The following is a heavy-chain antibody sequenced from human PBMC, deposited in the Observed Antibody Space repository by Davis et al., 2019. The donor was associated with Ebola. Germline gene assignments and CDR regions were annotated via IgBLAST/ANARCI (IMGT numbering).Heavy chain of an antibody. D-gene: IGHD3-22*01. V-gene: IGHV3-73*01. CDR3: ARSYDSSGYPSFDP. Sequence: GESLKISCADSGFTFSGAAMHWVRQASGKGLEWVGRIRSKANSYATAYAASVKGRFTISRDDSKNTAYLQMNSLRAEDTAVYYCARSYDSSGYPSFDPWGQGTLVTVSS. CDR1: GFTFSGAA. J-gene: IGHJ5*02. CDR2: IRSKANSYAT.